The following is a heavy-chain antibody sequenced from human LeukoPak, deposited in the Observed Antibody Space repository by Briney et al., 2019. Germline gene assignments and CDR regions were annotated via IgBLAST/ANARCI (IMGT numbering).Heavy chain of an antibody. CDR2: IRYDGINK. Sequence: GGSLRLSCAASGFIFSSYGMHWVRQAPGKGLEWVAFIRYDGINKYYADSVKGRFTISGDNAKNTQYLQMNSLRAEDTAVYYCARSGRGGAFDIWGQGTMVTVSS. CDR3: ARSGRGGAFDI. J-gene: IGHJ3*02. V-gene: IGHV3-30*02. CDR1: GFIFSSYG. D-gene: IGHD1-26*01.